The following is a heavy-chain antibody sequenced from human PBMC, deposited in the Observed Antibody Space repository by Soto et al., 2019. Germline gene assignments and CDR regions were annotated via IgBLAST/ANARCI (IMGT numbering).Heavy chain of an antibody. CDR1: GFTVSSNY. V-gene: IGHV3-53*01. CDR3: APDLYYYDSH. D-gene: IGHD3-22*01. J-gene: IGHJ1*01. Sequence: GGSLRLSCAASGFTVSSNYMSWVRQTPGMGLEWVSGIYSGGSTYYADSVKGRFTISRDNSKNTLYLQMNSLRAEDTAVYYCAPDLYYYDSHWGQGPLVTVSS. CDR2: IYSGGST.